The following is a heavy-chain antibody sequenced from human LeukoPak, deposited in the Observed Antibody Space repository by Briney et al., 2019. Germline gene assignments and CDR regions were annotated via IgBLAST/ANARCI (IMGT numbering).Heavy chain of an antibody. D-gene: IGHD1-26*01. J-gene: IGHJ4*02. CDR1: GGSISSYY. CDR3: ARDGGIVGASTYFDS. CDR2: FYHGGSP. Sequence: PSETLSLTCTVSGGSISSYYWSWIRQPPGKGLEWIGYFYHGGSPSYNPSLKSRVTMSLDTSKKQFFLKLSSVTAADTAVYYCARDGGIVGASTYFDSWGQGTLVTVSS. V-gene: IGHV4-59*01.